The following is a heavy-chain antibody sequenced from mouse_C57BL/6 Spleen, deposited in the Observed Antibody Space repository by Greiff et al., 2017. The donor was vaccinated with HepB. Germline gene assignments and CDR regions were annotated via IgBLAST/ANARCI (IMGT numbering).Heavy chain of an antibody. J-gene: IGHJ2*01. Sequence: VQLQQSGAELVRPGASVKLSCTASGFNIKDDYMHWVKQRPEQGLEWIGWIDPENGDTEYASKFQGKATITADTSSNTAYLQLSSLTSEDTAVYYCTLTGGYFDYGGQGTTLTVSS. CDR2: IDPENGDT. D-gene: IGHD1-1*01. V-gene: IGHV14-4*01. CDR1: GFNIKDDY. CDR3: TLTGGYFDY.